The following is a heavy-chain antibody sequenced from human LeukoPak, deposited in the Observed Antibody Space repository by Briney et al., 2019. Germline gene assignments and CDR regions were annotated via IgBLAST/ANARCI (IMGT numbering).Heavy chain of an antibody. V-gene: IGHV1-18*01. CDR3: AKQVYYYDSSGYAN. CDR2: ISTYNGNT. Sequence: ASVKVSFKASGYTFTSYGISWVRQAPGQGLEWMGLISTYNGNTNSAQKLQGRVTMTTDTSTSTAYMELRSLRSDDTAVYYCAKQVYYYDSSGYANWGQGTLVTVSS. CDR1: GYTFTSYG. J-gene: IGHJ4*02. D-gene: IGHD3-22*01.